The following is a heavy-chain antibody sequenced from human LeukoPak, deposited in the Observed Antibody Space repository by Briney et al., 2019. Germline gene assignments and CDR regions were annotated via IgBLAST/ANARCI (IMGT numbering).Heavy chain of an antibody. J-gene: IGHJ4*02. Sequence: GGSLRLSCAASGFTFSSYWMSWVRQAPGKGLEWVANIKQDGSEKYYADSVKGRFTISRDNAKNSLYLQMNSLRAEDTAVYYCAREDYDILTGYYKGLDYWGQGTLVTVSS. V-gene: IGHV3-7*01. D-gene: IGHD3-9*01. CDR1: GFTFSSYW. CDR3: AREDYDILTGYYKGLDY. CDR2: IKQDGSEK.